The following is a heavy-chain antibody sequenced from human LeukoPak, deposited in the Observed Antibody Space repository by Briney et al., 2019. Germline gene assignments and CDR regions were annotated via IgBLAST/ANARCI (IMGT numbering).Heavy chain of an antibody. CDR2: ISAYNGNT. J-gene: IGHJ3*02. Sequence: GASVKVSCKASGYTFTSYGISWVRQAPGQGLEWMGWISAYNGNTNYAQKLQGRVTMTTDTSTSTAYMELRSLRSDDTAVYYCASSWAFGAAGTWIGAFDIWGQGTMVTVSS. D-gene: IGHD6-13*01. V-gene: IGHV1-18*01. CDR3: ASSWAFGAAGTWIGAFDI. CDR1: GYTFTSYG.